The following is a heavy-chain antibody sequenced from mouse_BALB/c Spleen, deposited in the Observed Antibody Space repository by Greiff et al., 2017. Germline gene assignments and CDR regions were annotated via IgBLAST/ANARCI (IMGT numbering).Heavy chain of an antibody. D-gene: IGHD2-4*01. CDR3: ARGGASDYAWFAY. J-gene: IGHJ3*01. V-gene: IGHV5-17*02. CDR2: ISSGSSTS. Sequence: EVQRVESGGGLVKPGGSLKLSCAASGFTFSSFGMHWVRQAPEKGLEWVAYISSGSSTSYYADTVKGRFTISRDNPKNTLFLQMTSLRSEDTAMYYCARGGASDYAWFAYWGQGTLVTVSA. CDR1: GFTFSSFG.